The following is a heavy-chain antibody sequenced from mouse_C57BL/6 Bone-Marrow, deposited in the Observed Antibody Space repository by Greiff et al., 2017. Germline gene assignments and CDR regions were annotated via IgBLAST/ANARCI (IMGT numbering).Heavy chain of an antibody. CDR1: GFTFSSYG. D-gene: IGHD1-1*01. CDR2: ISSGGSYT. J-gene: IGHJ1*03. CDR3: ARKTTVVVSYWYFDV. V-gene: IGHV5-6*01. Sequence: EMKLVESGGDLVKPGGSLKLSCAASGFTFSSYGMSWVRQTPDKRLEWVATISSGGSYTYYPDSVKGRFTISRDNAKNTLYLQMSSLKSEDTAMYYCARKTTVVVSYWYFDVWGTGTTVTVSS.